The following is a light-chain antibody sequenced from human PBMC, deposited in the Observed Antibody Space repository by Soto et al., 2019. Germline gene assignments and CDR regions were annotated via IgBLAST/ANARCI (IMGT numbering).Light chain of an antibody. CDR2: DVS. CDR3: SSYTSRSTLGV. V-gene: IGLV2-14*03. CDR1: NSDIGGYNY. J-gene: IGLJ2*01. Sequence: QSALTQPASVSGSPGQSITISCTGTNSDIGGYNYVSWYQQHPGKAPILMIYDVSNRPSGVSYRFSGSKSGNTASLTISELQAEDEAHYYCSSYTSRSTLGVFGGGTKLTVL.